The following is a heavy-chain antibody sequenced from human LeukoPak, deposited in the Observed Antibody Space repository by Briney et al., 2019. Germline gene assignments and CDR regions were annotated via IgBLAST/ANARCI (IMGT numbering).Heavy chain of an antibody. D-gene: IGHD5-18*01. CDR1: RFTFSSYG. CDR2: ISGSGGST. V-gene: IGHV3-23*01. Sequence: GGSLRLSCVASRFTFSSYGMSWVRQAPGKGLEWVSAISGSGGSTLYADSVKGRFTISRDNSKNTLYLQMNSLRDEDTAVYYCAKDRRQLWASFDYWGQGTLVTVSS. J-gene: IGHJ4*02. CDR3: AKDRRQLWASFDY.